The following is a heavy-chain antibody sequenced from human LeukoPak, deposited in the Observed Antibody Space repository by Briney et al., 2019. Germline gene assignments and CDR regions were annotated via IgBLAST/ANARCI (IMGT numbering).Heavy chain of an antibody. CDR1: GGSISSYY. V-gene: IGHV4-59*08. D-gene: IGHD4-17*01. J-gene: IGHJ4*02. Sequence: SETLSLTCTVSGGSISSYYWSWIRQPPGKGLEWIGYIYYSGTTNYNPSLKSRVTISVDTSKNQFSLKLSSVTATDTAVCYRARLPTHWGQGTLVTVSS. CDR2: IYYSGTT. CDR3: ARLPTH.